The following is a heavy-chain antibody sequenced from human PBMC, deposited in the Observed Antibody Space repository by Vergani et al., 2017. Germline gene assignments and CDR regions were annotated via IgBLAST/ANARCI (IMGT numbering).Heavy chain of an antibody. D-gene: IGHD2-15*01. Sequence: QVQLVQSGAEVKKPGASVKVSCKVSGYTLTELSMHWVRQAPGKGLEWMGGFDPEDGETIYAQKFQGRVTITADESTSTAYMELSSLRSEDTAVYYCARDIVVVVAATPSAGMDVWGKGTTVTVSS. CDR2: FDPEDGET. CDR3: ARDIVVVVAATPSAGMDV. V-gene: IGHV1-24*01. J-gene: IGHJ6*04. CDR1: GYTLTELS.